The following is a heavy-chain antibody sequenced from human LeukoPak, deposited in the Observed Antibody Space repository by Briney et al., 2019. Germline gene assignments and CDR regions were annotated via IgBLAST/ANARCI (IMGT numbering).Heavy chain of an antibody. V-gene: IGHV3-33*08. Sequence: PGGSLRLSCAASGFTFSSYAMHGVRRAPAKGLEWVAVILNDGSNQYYADSVKGRFTVSRDNSKNTVFLQVNSLRADDTAVYYCARDGVNWGIDLWGQGTLVIVSS. CDR2: ILNDGSNQ. D-gene: IGHD7-27*01. CDR3: ARDGVNWGIDL. CDR1: GFTFSSYA. J-gene: IGHJ5*02.